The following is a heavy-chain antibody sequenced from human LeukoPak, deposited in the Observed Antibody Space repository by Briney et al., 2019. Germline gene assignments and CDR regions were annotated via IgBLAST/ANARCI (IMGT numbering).Heavy chain of an antibody. CDR3: ARFSKITWGDWGDAFDV. Sequence: SETLSLVCSVYGGSFSDYFWSWTRQPPGKGLEWIGEIDDGGNTNYNPSLMSRVIVAMEKSKKQFSLVMRSVTAADTAIYYCARFSKITWGDWGDAFDVWGQGTTVIVSS. D-gene: IGHD2-21*02. V-gene: IGHV4-34*01. J-gene: IGHJ3*01. CDR2: IDDGGNT. CDR1: GGSFSDYF.